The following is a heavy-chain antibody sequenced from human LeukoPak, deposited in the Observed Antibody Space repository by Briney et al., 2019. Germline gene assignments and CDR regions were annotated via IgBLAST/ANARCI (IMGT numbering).Heavy chain of an antibody. CDR1: TFTFKRYA. V-gene: IGHV3-23*01. D-gene: IGHD4-17*01. Sequence: GGSLRLSCAASTFTFKRYAMSWVRQAPGKGLEWVSAITGSGGTTYYADFVKGRFTIYRDNSKNTLYLQMNSLRAEDTAVYFCAKGGNGDYIDYWGQGTLVTVSS. CDR2: ITGSGGTT. J-gene: IGHJ4*02. CDR3: AKGGNGDYIDY.